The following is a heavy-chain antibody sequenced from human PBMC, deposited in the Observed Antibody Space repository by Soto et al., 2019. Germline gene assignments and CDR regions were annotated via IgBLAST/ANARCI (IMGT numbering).Heavy chain of an antibody. D-gene: IGHD3-10*01. V-gene: IGHV1-3*01. Sequence: QVQLVQSGAEVKEPGASVRVSCKAFGYTFTAYNIHWLRQAPGQGLEWMGWINAGNGNTRSSRKFQGRVIITRDTSATTEYLEVDSLRSEDTAIYYCARVAPSFGAVPRFAPWGQGTLLTVYS. CDR2: INAGNGNT. CDR3: ARVAPSFGAVPRFAP. CDR1: GYTFTAYN. J-gene: IGHJ5*02.